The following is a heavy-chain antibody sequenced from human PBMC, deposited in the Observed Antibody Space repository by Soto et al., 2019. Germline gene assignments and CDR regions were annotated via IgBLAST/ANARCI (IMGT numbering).Heavy chain of an antibody. D-gene: IGHD3-16*02. J-gene: IGHJ5*01. CDR3: TRHAVITSGGVIVSHWIDF. CDR1: GYRFASYW. CDR2: IDPLDSQT. V-gene: IGHV5-10-1*01. Sequence: GESLKISCEGSGYRFASYWITWVRQVPGKGLEWMGRIDPLDSQTNYSASFEGHVTFSADKSINTAFLQWSSLRASDTATYFCTRHAVITSGGVIVSHWIDFWGQGTLVTVSS.